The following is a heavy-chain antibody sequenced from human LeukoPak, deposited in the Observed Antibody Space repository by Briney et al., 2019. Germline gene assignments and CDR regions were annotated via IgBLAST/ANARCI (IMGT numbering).Heavy chain of an antibody. CDR2: INPSGGST. CDR3: ARGPSVRGSLGGGAFDI. Sequence: ASVKVSCKASGYTFTSYYMHWVRQAPGQGLEWMGIINPSGGSTSYAQKFQGRVTMTRDMSTSTVYMELSSLRSEDTAVYYCARGPSVRGSLGGGAFDIWGQGTMVTVSS. J-gene: IGHJ3*02. D-gene: IGHD1-26*01. V-gene: IGHV1-46*01. CDR1: GYTFTSYY.